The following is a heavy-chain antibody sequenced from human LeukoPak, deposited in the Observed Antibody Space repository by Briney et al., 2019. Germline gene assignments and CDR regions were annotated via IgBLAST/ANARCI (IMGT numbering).Heavy chain of an antibody. Sequence: GGSLRLSCAASGFTFNNYAMHWVRQAPGKGLEYVSTISSNGGSTYYANSVKDRFTISRDNSQNTLYLQMGSLRGEDMAVYYCAGDAGGSYYGTHPNWFDPWGQGTLVTVSS. CDR3: AGDAGGSYYGTHPNWFDP. J-gene: IGHJ5*02. D-gene: IGHD1-26*01. CDR2: ISSNGGST. CDR1: GFTFNNYA. V-gene: IGHV3-64*01.